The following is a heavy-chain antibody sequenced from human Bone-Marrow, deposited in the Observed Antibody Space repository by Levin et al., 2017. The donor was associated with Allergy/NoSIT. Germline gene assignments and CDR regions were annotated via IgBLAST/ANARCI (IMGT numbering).Heavy chain of an antibody. CDR3: ARGGRLENVVLSHHLDY. Sequence: GSLRLSCTVSGGSITSHYWNWIRQPPGKGLEWIGYIYSSGTTNYNPSLESRVSMSVDTSKNQFSLWLNSVTAADTAVYFCARGGRLENVVLSHHLDYRGQGTLVSVSS. D-gene: IGHD3-22*01. J-gene: IGHJ4*02. V-gene: IGHV4-59*11. CDR2: IYSSGTT. CDR1: GGSITSHY.